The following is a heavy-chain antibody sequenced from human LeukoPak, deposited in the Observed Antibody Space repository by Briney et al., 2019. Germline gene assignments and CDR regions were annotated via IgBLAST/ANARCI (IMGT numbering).Heavy chain of an antibody. J-gene: IGHJ6*03. CDR1: GYTFISYY. Sequence: SVKVSCKASGYTFISYYIHWVRQAPGQGLEWMGGIIPIFGTANYAQKFQGRVTITADKSTSTAYMELSSLRSEDTAVYYCARSGYCSGGSCYEADYYYYYMDVWGKGTTVTVSS. V-gene: IGHV1-69*06. CDR2: IIPIFGTA. D-gene: IGHD2-15*01. CDR3: ARSGYCSGGSCYEADYYYYYMDV.